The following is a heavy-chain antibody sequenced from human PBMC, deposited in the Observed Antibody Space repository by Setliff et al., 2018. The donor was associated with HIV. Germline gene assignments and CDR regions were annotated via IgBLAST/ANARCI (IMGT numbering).Heavy chain of an antibody. Sequence: SETLSLTCTVFGGSTFYWRWIRQPAGKGLEWIGHIYTSGFTNYNPSLKSRVTISIDTSRNQFSLNLKSVTAADTAVYYCARDQGDTPSRGDIWGQGTMVTVSS. D-gene: IGHD1-26*01. J-gene: IGHJ3*02. CDR3: ARDQGDTPSRGDI. V-gene: IGHV4-4*07. CDR2: IYTSGFT. CDR1: GGSTFY.